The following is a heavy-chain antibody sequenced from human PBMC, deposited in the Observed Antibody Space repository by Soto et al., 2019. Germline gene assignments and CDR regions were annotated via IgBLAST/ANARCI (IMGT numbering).Heavy chain of an antibody. CDR1: GFTFSNAW. V-gene: IGHV3-15*07. D-gene: IGHD6-19*01. Sequence: GGSLRLSCAASGFTFSNAWINWGRQTPGRGLEWVGRVKSKNDGGTTDFAAPVKGRSTISRDDSKNTLYLQMNSLKTEDTAVYYCTTPTHIAVPPWGSAFDICGQGTMVTVSS. CDR2: VKSKNDGGTT. CDR3: TTPTHIAVPPWGSAFDI. J-gene: IGHJ3*02.